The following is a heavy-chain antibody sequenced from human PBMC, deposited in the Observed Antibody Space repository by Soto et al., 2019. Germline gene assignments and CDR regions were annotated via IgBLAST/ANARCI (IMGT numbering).Heavy chain of an antibody. CDR3: ARVRSLRFFPDYMDV. CDR1: GGSFSGYY. Sequence: QVQLQQWGAGLLKPSETLSLTCAVYGGSFSGYYWSWIRQPPGKGLEWIGEINHSGSTNYNPSLKRRVTISVATSKNQFSMKLRSVTAADTAVYYCARVRSLRFFPDYMDVWGKGTTVTVSS. J-gene: IGHJ6*03. V-gene: IGHV4-34*01. CDR2: INHSGST. D-gene: IGHD3-3*01.